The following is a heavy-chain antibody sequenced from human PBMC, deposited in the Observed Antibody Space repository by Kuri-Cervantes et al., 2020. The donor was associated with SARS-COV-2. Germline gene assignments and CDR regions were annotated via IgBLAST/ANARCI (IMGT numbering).Heavy chain of an antibody. Sequence: ASVTVSYKASGYTFTSYYMHWVRQAPGQGREWMGIINPSGGSTSYAQKFQGRVTMTRDTSTSTVYMELSSLRSEDTAVYYCARARGFGTETNWFDPWGQGTLVTVSS. CDR2: INPSGGST. D-gene: IGHD3-10*01. J-gene: IGHJ5*02. CDR3: ARARGFGTETNWFDP. CDR1: GYTFTSYY. V-gene: IGHV1-46*01.